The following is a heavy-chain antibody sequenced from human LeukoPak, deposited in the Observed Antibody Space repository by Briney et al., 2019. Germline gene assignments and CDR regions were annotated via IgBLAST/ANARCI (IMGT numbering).Heavy chain of an antibody. CDR3: AREGHYGSTADY. J-gene: IGHJ4*02. Sequence: GGSLRRSCAASGFTFSSYSMNWVRQAPGKGLEWVSSISSSSSYIYYADSVKGRFTISRDNAKNSLYLQMNSLRAEDTAVYYCAREGHYGSTADYWGQGTLVTVSS. CDR1: GFTFSSYS. D-gene: IGHD3-10*01. CDR2: ISSSSSYI. V-gene: IGHV3-21*01.